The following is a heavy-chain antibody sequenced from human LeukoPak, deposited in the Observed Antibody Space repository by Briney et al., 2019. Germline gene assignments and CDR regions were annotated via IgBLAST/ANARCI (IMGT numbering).Heavy chain of an antibody. CDR3: ARRVTSNWSDP. J-gene: IGHJ5*02. Sequence: SETLSHTCTVSGASISSYYWSWMRQPPGKGLEWIGYMYHTGSTNYNPSLKSRVTISVDTSKNQFSLRLSSVTATDTAVYYCARRVTSNWSDPWGQGTLVTVSS. CDR2: MYHTGST. D-gene: IGHD2-21*02. CDR1: GASISSYY. V-gene: IGHV4-59*08.